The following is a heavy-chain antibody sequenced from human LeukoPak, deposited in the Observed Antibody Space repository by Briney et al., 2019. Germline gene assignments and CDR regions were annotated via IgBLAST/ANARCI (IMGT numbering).Heavy chain of an antibody. D-gene: IGHD5-18*01. J-gene: IGHJ6*03. CDR2: FDPEDGET. V-gene: IGHV1-24*01. CDR1: GYTLTELS. CDR3: ARTEESGYSYRYFGYYYYMDV. Sequence: GASVKVSCKVSGYTLTELSMHWVRQAPGKGLEWMGGFDPEDGETIYAQKFQGRVTMTEDTSTDTAYMELSSLRSEDTAVYYCARTEESGYSYRYFGYYYYMDVWGKGTTVTVSS.